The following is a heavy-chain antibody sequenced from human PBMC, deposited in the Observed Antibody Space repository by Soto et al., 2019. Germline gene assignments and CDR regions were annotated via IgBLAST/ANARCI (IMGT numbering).Heavy chain of an antibody. D-gene: IGHD2-15*01. V-gene: IGHV3-7*01. CDR3: AKDVPGYIFATLDY. Sequence: GGSLRLSCVRSGFTFSSNWMTSVRQAPGKGQEWVGNIRQDGSEKNYVDSVKGRFTISRDNAKNSLYLQMNSLRAEDSAVYYCAKDVPGYIFATLDYWGLGTLVTVSS. CDR2: IRQDGSEK. CDR1: GFTFSSNW. J-gene: IGHJ4*02.